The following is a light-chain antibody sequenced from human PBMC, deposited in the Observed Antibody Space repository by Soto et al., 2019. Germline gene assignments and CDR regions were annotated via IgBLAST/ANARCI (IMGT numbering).Light chain of an antibody. CDR2: KAS. CDR3: QQYETYYT. J-gene: IGKJ2*01. CDR1: QSITTW. Sequence: DIQMTQSPSTLSSSVGDRVTITCRASQSITTWLAWYQQKPGKAPNLLIYKASNLESGVPSRFSGSGSATEFTHTISGMHGDELATYYCQQYETYYTFGQGTKLELK. V-gene: IGKV1-5*03.